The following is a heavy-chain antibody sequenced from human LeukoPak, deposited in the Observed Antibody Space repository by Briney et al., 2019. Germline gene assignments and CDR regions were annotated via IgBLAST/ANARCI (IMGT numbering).Heavy chain of an antibody. CDR1: GFTFSSYS. Sequence: GGSLRLSCAASGFTFSSYSMNWVRQAPGKGLEWVSSISSSSSYIYYADSVKGRFTISRDNAKNSLYLQMNRLRAEDTAVYYCARVSLVIEPGWGQGTLVTVSS. CDR3: ARVSLVIEPG. J-gene: IGHJ4*02. V-gene: IGHV3-21*01. CDR2: ISSSSSYI. D-gene: IGHD3-22*01.